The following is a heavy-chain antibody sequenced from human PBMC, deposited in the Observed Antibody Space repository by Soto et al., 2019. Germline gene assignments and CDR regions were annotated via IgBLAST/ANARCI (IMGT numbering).Heavy chain of an antibody. J-gene: IGHJ6*03. D-gene: IGHD4-17*01. Sequence: ASVKVSCKASGYTFTSYDINWVRQATGQGLEWMGWMNPNSGNTGYAQKFQGRVTMTRNTSISTAYMELSSLRSEDTAVYYCTRAPYGDYEYYYYYMDVWGKGTTVTAP. CDR1: GYTFTSYD. CDR2: MNPNSGNT. V-gene: IGHV1-8*01. CDR3: TRAPYGDYEYYYYYMDV.